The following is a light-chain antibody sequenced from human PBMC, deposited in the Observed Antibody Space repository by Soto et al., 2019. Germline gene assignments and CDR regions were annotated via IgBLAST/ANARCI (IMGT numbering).Light chain of an antibody. CDR1: QGISSY. J-gene: IGKJ1*01. CDR3: QQYYSYPLT. CDR2: AAS. V-gene: IGKV1-8*01. Sequence: AIRMTQSPSSFSASTGDRVTITCRASQGISSYLAWYQQKPGKAPKFLIYAASTLQSGVPSRFSGSGSGTDFTLTISCLQSEDFATYYCQQYYSYPLTFGQGTKVEIK.